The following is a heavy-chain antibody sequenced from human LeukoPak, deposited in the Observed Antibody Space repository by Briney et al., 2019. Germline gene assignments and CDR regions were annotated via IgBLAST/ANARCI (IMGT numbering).Heavy chain of an antibody. CDR2: INHSGST. CDR1: GGSFSGYY. J-gene: IGHJ3*02. D-gene: IGHD6-13*01. CDR3: ARAYSSSWYYDAFDI. Sequence: SETLSLTCAVYGGSFSGYYWSWIRQPPGKRLEWIGEINHSGSTNYNPSLKGRVTISVDTSKNQFSLKLSSVTAADTAVYYCARAYSSSWYYDAFDIWGQGTMVTVSS. V-gene: IGHV4-34*01.